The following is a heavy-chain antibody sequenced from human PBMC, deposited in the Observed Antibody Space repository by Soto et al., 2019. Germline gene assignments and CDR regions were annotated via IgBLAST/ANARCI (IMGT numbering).Heavy chain of an antibody. J-gene: IGHJ4*02. CDR1: GFSLSTNGVG. V-gene: IGHV2-5*02. CDR3: ARRRDGTYALDY. D-gene: IGHD1-26*01. Sequence: QITLKESGPTLVKPTQTLTLTCTFSGFSLSTNGVGVGWIRQPPGKALEWLALIYWDGDKRYSPSLRSRLTLTKDTSKNQVDLTRPHMDPVDTATYYCARRRDGTYALDYWGQGTLVTVAS. CDR2: IYWDGDK.